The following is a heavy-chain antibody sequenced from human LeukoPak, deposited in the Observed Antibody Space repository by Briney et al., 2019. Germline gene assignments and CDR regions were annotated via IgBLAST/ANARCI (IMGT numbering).Heavy chain of an antibody. CDR2: IRSNSRGI. CDR1: GFTFSSYT. D-gene: IGHD1-1*01. V-gene: IGHV3-21*06. CDR3: ARDGASIDDQYYGLDV. Sequence: GGSLRLSCAASGFTFSSYTMNWVRQAPGKGLESVSSIRSNSRGINYADSVKGRFTISRDNDKNTVFLEMNSLRAEDTAVYYCARDGASIDDQYYGLDVWGQGTTVTVSS. J-gene: IGHJ6*02.